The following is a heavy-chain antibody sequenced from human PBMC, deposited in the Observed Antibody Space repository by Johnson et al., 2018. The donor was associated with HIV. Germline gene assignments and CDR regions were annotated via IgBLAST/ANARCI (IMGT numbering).Heavy chain of an antibody. J-gene: IGHJ3*02. CDR3: ATADRDAFDI. CDR1: GFTFGDYA. V-gene: IGHV3-23*03. CDR2: IYSGGST. Sequence: MHLVESGGGLVQPGRSLRLSCTASGFTFGDYAMSWVRQAPGKGLEWVSVIYSGGSTYYADSVKGRFTISRDNSKNTLYLQMNSLRAEDTGVYYCATADRDAFDIWGQGTMVIVSS.